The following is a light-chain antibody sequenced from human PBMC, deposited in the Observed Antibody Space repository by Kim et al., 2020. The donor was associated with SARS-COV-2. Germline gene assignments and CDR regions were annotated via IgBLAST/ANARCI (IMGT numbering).Light chain of an antibody. CDR3: LKHNTYPLT. Sequence: ASVEDRVTPSCRARERVRNDFGWYKRKPEKDPKRLIYTASSLHIGVPSRVSGRGSGTEITLTISSLQPEDFATYYCLKHNTYPLTLGQGTRLEIK. J-gene: IGKJ5*01. V-gene: IGKV1-17*01. CDR2: TAS. CDR1: ERVRND.